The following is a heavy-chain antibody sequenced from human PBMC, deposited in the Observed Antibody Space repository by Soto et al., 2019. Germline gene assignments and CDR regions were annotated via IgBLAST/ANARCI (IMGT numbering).Heavy chain of an antibody. J-gene: IGHJ4*02. CDR1: GFTFSSYA. CDR2: ISYDGSNK. D-gene: IGHD1-26*01. Sequence: VGSLRLSCAASGFTFSSYAMHWVRQAPGKGLEWVAVISYDGSNKYYADSVKGRFTISRDNYKNTLYLQMNSLRAEDTAVYYCASSREGYWGQGTLVTVSS. CDR3: ASSREGY. V-gene: IGHV3-30-3*01.